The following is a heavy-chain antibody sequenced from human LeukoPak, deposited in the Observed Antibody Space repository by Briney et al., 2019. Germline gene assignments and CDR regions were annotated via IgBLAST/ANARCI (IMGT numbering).Heavy chain of an antibody. V-gene: IGHV4-39*07. J-gene: IGHJ4*02. CDR3: ARARSQMVAATN. CDR1: GVSISTSVYY. CDR2: TYSSGTT. Sequence: SETLSLTCSVSGVSISTSVYYWGWIRQPPGKGLEWLGTTYSSGTTFYNPSLESRVTISLGVVTSVDTSKNQFSLTLRSVTAADTAMYYCARARSQMVAATNWGPGTLVTVSS. D-gene: IGHD2-15*01.